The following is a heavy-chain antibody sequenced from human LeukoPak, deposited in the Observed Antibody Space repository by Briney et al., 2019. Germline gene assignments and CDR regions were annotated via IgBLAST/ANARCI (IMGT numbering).Heavy chain of an antibody. J-gene: IGHJ3*02. V-gene: IGHV1-46*01. CDR1: GYTFTSYY. CDR3: ARKPKNGGRYDSSGLDAFDI. D-gene: IGHD3-22*01. CDR2: INPSGGST. Sequence: SSVTVSCKASGYTFTSYYMHWVRQAPAHGLEWMGIINPSGGSTSYAQKFQGRVTMTRDTSTSTVYMELSSLRSEDTAVYYCARKPKNGGRYDSSGLDAFDIWGQGTMVTVSS.